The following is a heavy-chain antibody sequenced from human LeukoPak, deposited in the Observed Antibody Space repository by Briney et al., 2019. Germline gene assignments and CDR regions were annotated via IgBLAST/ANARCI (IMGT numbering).Heavy chain of an antibody. V-gene: IGHV3-7*01. CDR2: IKQDGSEK. J-gene: IGHJ4*02. CDR1: GFTFSRFW. Sequence: GGSPRLSCAASGFTFSRFWMSWVRQAPGKGLEWVANIKQDGSEKYYVDSVKGRFTISRDNAKNSLHLQMNSLRAEDTAVYYCASASPAGDYWGQGTLVTVSS. CDR3: ASASPAGDY. D-gene: IGHD2-2*01.